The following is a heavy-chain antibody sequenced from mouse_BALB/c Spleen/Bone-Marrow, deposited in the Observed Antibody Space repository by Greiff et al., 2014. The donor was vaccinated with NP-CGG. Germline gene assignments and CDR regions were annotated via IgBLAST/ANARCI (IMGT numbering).Heavy chain of an antibody. D-gene: IGHD2-3*01. CDR1: GYTFTSYW. Sequence: LQQSGSELVRPGASVKLSCKASGYTFTSYWMHWVKQRPGQGLEWIGNIYPGTGSTNYDEKFKTKATLTVDTSSSTAYMHLSSLTSEDSTVYYCARWLLLDYWGQGTTLTVSS. CDR2: IYPGTGST. CDR3: ARWLLLDY. J-gene: IGHJ2*01. V-gene: IGHV1S22*01.